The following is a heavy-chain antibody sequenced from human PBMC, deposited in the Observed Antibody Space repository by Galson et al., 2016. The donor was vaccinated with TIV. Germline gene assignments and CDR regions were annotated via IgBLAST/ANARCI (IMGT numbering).Heavy chain of an antibody. J-gene: IGHJ3*02. CDR2: IIPLLDKT. Sequence: SVKVSCKASGDTFSSFSIIWVRQAPGQGLEWMGRIIPLLDKTNYVQKFQDRVTITAGRSMSTAYMELSSLRSEDTAVYYCAREVAHVDSVILNADAFDIWGQGTKVTVSS. CDR3: AREVAHVDSVILNADAFDI. D-gene: IGHD3-16*01. V-gene: IGHV1-69*08. CDR1: GDTFSSFS.